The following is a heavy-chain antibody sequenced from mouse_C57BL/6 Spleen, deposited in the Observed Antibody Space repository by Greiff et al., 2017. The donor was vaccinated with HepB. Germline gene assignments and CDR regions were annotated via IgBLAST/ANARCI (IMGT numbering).Heavy chain of an antibody. J-gene: IGHJ1*03. CDR2: ISDGGSYT. Sequence: EVQGVESGGGLVKPGGSLKLSCAASGFTFSSYAMSWVRQTPEKRLEWVATISDGGSYTYYPDNVKGRFTISRDNAKNNLYLQMSHLKSEDTAMYYCARDPGGNWYFDVWGTGTTVTVSS. CDR1: GFTFSSYA. V-gene: IGHV5-4*01. CDR3: ARDPGGNWYFDV.